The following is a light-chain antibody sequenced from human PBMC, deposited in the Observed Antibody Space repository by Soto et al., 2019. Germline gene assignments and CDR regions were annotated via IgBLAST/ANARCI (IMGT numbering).Light chain of an antibody. V-gene: IGKV1-5*03. CDR1: QSINRW. CDR2: EAS. J-gene: IGKJ5*01. Sequence: DIQMSESASSLSASVGYRVTITCRASQSINRWLAWYQQKPGKAPTVLIYEASSLESGVPSRFSGSGSGTEFPLTISSLQHDDSATYDCQEYNSDSITFGQGTRLEIK. CDR3: QEYNSDSIT.